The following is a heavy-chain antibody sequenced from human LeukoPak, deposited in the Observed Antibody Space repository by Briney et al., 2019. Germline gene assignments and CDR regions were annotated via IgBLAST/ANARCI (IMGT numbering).Heavy chain of an antibody. J-gene: IGHJ3*02. CDR1: GYRFTSYG. D-gene: IGHD3-22*01. V-gene: IGHV5-51*01. Sequence: GESLKISFEGSGYRFTSYGVGWVRHMPGKGLEWMGIIYPANWDTRYSPSFQGQVTISVDKSINTAYLQWSSLKASDTAMYYCARALYYYDMYDAFDIWGQGTMVTVSS. CDR2: IYPANWDT. CDR3: ARALYYYDMYDAFDI.